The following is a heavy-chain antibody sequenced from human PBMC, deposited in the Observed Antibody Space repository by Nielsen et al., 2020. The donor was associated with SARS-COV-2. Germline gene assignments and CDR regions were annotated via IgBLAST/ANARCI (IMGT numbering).Heavy chain of an antibody. J-gene: IGHJ6*02. CDR3: AREASGYDHYKYGMDV. D-gene: IGHD5-12*01. Sequence: SCTVSGASISSGGYFWSWIRQHPGKGLEWIGYIYFTGRTSYNPSLKSRVAMSVDTSKNQFSLDLKSVTAADTAVYYCAREASGYDHYKYGMDVWGQGTTVTVSS. CDR2: IYFTGRT. CDR1: GASISSGGYF. V-gene: IGHV4-31*02.